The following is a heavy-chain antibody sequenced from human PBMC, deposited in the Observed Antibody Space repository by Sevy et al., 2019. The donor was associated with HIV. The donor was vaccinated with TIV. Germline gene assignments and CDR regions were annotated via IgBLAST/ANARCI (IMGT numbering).Heavy chain of an antibody. Sequence: GGSLRLSCAASGFTFSSYAMHWVRQAPGKGLEWVAVISYDGSNKYYADSVKGRFTISRDNSKNTLYLQMNSLRAEDTAVYYCLVVVPAAILDWFDPWGQGTLVTVSS. CDR2: ISYDGSNK. CDR3: LVVVPAAILDWFDP. J-gene: IGHJ5*02. V-gene: IGHV3-30-3*01. CDR1: GFTFSSYA. D-gene: IGHD2-2*01.